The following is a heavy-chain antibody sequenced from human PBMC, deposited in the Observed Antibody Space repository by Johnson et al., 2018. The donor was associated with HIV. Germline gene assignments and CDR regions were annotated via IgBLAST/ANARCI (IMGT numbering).Heavy chain of an antibody. CDR3: ARGGGVVGNAFDI. D-gene: IGHD1-26*01. J-gene: IGHJ3*02. Sequence: HVQLVESGGGVVQHGKSLTLSCVVSGLSFNNYGIHWVRQAPGKGPEWVANINQDGSETFYVDSVKGRFTISRDNSKNTLYLQMGSLRAEDMAVYYCARGGGVVGNAFDIWGQGTMVTVS. CDR1: GLSFNNYG. V-gene: IGHV3-30*03. CDR2: INQDGSET.